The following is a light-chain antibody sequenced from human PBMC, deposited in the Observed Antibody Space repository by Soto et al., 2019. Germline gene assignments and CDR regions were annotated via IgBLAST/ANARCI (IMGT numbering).Light chain of an antibody. CDR3: HQIYSTPRT. CDR1: QSVNTY. CDR2: AAS. Sequence: DIQMTQSPSSLSASVGDRVTITCRASQSVNTYLNWYQHKPGKAPTLLIYAASSLQSGVPSRFSGSGSGTDFPLTISSLQPEDFATYYCHQIYSTPRTFGQGTKLEIK. J-gene: IGKJ2*01. V-gene: IGKV1-39*01.